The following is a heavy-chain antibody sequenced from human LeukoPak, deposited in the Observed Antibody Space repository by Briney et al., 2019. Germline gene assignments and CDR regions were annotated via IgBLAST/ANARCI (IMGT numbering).Heavy chain of an antibody. J-gene: IGHJ4*02. D-gene: IGHD2-21*02. CDR2: IYYSGSS. V-gene: IGHV4-39*01. Sequence: SETLSLTCTVSGGSISSSSYYWGWIRQPPGKGLERIGSIYYSGSSYYNPSLKSRVTISVDTSKNQFSLKLSSVTAADTAVYYCARHMTYCGGDCYFDYWGQGTLVTVSS. CDR3: ARHMTYCGGDCYFDY. CDR1: GGSISSSSYY.